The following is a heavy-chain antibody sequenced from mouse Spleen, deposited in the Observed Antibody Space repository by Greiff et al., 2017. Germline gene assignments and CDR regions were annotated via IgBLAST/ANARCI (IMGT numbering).Heavy chain of an antibody. J-gene: IGHJ2*01. CDR1: GYTFTDYY. V-gene: IGHV1-26*01. Sequence: EVQLQQSGPELVKPGASVKISCKASGYTFTDYYMNWVKQSHGKSLEWIGDINPNNGGTSYNQKFKGKATLTVDKSSSTAYMELRSLTSEDSAVYYCARREDYYGSSYRGFDYWGQGTTLTVSS. D-gene: IGHD1-1*01. CDR2: INPNNGGT. CDR3: ARREDYYGSSYRGFDY.